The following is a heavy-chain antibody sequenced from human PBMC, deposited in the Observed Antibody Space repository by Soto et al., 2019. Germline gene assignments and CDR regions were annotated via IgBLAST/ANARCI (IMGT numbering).Heavy chain of an antibody. CDR1: GFTVSSNY. D-gene: IGHD3-3*01. J-gene: IGHJ2*01. V-gene: IGHV3-53*04. CDR2: IYSGGST. CDR3: ARGLDDFWSGFKSPNWYFDL. Sequence: PGGSLRLSCAASGFTVSSNYMIWVRQAPGKGLEWVSVIYSGGSTYYADSVKGRFTISRHNSKNTLYLQMNSLRAEDTAVYYCARGLDDFWSGFKSPNWYFDLWGRGTLVTVSS.